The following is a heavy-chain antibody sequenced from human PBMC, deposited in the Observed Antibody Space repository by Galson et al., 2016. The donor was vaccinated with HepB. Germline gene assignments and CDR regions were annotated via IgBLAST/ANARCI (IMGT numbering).Heavy chain of an antibody. V-gene: IGHV1-3*01. D-gene: IGHD6-13*01. CDR1: GYTFTSYA. CDR3: ARVDYSSSWFAFDI. Sequence: SVKVSCKASGYTFTSYAIHWARQAPGQRLEWMGWINAGNGNTKYSQKFQGRVTITRDTSASTAYMELRSLRSEDTAVYYCARVDYSSSWFAFDIWGQGTMVTVSS. J-gene: IGHJ3*02. CDR2: INAGNGNT.